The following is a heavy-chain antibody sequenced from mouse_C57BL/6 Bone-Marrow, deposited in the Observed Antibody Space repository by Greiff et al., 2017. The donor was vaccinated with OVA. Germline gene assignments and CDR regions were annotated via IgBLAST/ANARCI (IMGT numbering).Heavy chain of an antibody. J-gene: IGHJ4*01. Sequence: VKLVESGPGLVAPSQSLSITCTVSGFSLTSYAISWVRQPPGKGLEWLGVIWTGGGTNYNSALKSRLSISKDNSKSQVFLKMNSLQTDDTARYYCARNPGMFTTDYYAMDYWGQGTSVTVSS. V-gene: IGHV2-9-1*01. CDR3: ARNPGMFTTDYYAMDY. CDR1: GFSLTSYA. D-gene: IGHD1-1*01. CDR2: IWTGGGT.